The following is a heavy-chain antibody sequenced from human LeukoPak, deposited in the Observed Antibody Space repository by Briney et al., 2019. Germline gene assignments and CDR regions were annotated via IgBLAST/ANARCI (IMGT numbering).Heavy chain of an antibody. J-gene: IGHJ4*02. Sequence: GGSLRLSCAASGFXFSSYWISWVRQAPGKGQEWVANIKQDGSEKYYVDSVKGRFTISRDNAKNSLYLQMNSLRAEDTAVYYCARGTIAAAGYYYFDYWGQGTQVTVSS. CDR2: IKQDGSEK. CDR1: GFXFSSYW. CDR3: ARGTIAAAGYYYFDY. D-gene: IGHD6-13*01. V-gene: IGHV3-7*04.